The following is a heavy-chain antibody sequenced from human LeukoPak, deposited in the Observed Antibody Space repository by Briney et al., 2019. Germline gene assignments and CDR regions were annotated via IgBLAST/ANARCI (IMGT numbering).Heavy chain of an antibody. CDR1: GFTFSSTS. V-gene: IGHV3-23*01. D-gene: IGHD6-19*01. CDR2: TVGGGDGT. Sequence: PGGSLRLSCAASGFTFSSTSMSWVRQAPGKGLEWVAVTVGGGDGTYYADSVKGRFTISRDNSKNTLYLQMNSLRAEDTAVYYCAKGGSGWYTIDAFDIWGQGTMVTVSS. CDR3: AKGGSGWYTIDAFDI. J-gene: IGHJ3*02.